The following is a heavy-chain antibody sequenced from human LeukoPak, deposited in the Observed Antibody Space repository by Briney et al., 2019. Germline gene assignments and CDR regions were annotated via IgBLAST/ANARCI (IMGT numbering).Heavy chain of an antibody. J-gene: IGHJ5*02. CDR3: ARERTHFDP. V-gene: IGHV4-39*07. Sequence: PSETLSLTCTVSGGSISSSSYYWGWIRQPPGKGLEWIGTISYSGSTYYNPSLKSRVTMSVDTSKNQFSLKLSSVTAADTAVYYYARERTHFDPWGQGTLVTVSS. CDR2: ISYSGST. CDR1: GGSISSSSYY.